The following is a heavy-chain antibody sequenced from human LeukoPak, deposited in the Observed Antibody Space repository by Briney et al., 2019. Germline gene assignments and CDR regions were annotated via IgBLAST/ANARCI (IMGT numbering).Heavy chain of an antibody. D-gene: IGHD3-10*01. J-gene: IGHJ1*01. CDR2: IYYSGST. CDR1: GGSISSYY. CDR3: AGPGSGGLLLQH. Sequence: SETLSLTCTVSGGSISSYYWSWIRQPPGKGLEWIGYIYYSGSTSYNPSLKSRVTISVDTSKNQFSLKLSSVTAADTAVYYCAGPGSGGLLLQHWGQGTLVTVSS. V-gene: IGHV4-59*01.